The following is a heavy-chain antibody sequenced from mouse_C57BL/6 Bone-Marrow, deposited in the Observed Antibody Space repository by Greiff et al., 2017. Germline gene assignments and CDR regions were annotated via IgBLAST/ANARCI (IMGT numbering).Heavy chain of an antibody. CDR2: INYDGSST. V-gene: IGHV5-16*01. J-gene: IGHJ2*01. Sequence: EVHLVESEGGLVQPGSSMKLSCTASGFTFSDYYMAWVRQVPEKGLEWVANINYDGSSTYYLDSLKSRFIISRDNAKNILYLQMSSLKSEDTATYYCARADGYYAYYFDYWGQGTTLTVSS. D-gene: IGHD2-3*01. CDR1: GFTFSDYY. CDR3: ARADGYYAYYFDY.